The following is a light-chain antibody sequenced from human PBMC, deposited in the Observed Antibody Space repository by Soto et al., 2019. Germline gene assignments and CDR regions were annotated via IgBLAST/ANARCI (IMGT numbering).Light chain of an antibody. CDR3: QQSYSSPPT. CDR1: QSISNH. Sequence: DIQMTQSPSSLSASVEERVFFTCRASQSISNHLNWYQQKPGKAPKLLIFAASSLQSGVPSRFSGSRSGPDFTLTISSLQPEDFATYYCQQSYSSPPTFGQGTKVDIK. J-gene: IGKJ1*01. V-gene: IGKV1-39*01. CDR2: AAS.